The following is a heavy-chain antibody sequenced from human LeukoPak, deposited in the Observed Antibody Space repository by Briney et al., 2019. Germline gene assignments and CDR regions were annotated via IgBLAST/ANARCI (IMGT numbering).Heavy chain of an antibody. CDR2: MNPNSGNT. Sequence: ASVKVSCKASGYTFTSYDINWVRQATGQGLEWMGWMNPNSGNTGYAQKFQGRVTITRNTSISTAYMELSSLRSEDTAVYYCARNVRDYYFWSAYYYWGQGTLVTVSS. CDR3: ARNVRDYYFWSAYYY. D-gene: IGHD3-3*01. V-gene: IGHV1-8*03. CDR1: GYTFTSYD. J-gene: IGHJ4*02.